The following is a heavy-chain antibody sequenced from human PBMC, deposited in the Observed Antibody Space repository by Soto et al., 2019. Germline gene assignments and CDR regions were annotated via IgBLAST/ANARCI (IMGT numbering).Heavy chain of an antibody. CDR1: GGSISSGGYY. CDR2: IYYRGST. V-gene: IGHV4-31*03. CDR3: AIVFQAHYYGSGSPPPYMDV. Sequence: SETLSLTCTVSGGSISSGGYYWSWIRQHPGKGLEWIGYIYYRGSTYYNPSLKSRVTISVDTSKNQFSLKLSSVTAADTAVYYCAIVFQAHYYGSGSPPPYMDVWGKGTTVTVSS. J-gene: IGHJ6*03. D-gene: IGHD3-10*01.